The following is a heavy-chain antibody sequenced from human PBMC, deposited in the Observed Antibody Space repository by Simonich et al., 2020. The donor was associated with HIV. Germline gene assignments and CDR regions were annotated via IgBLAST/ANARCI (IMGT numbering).Heavy chain of an antibody. CDR1: GGPFSGYY. Sequence: QMQLQQWGAGLLKPSETLSLTCAVYGGPFSGYYWSWIRQPPGKGLEWIGEINHSGSTNYNPSLKSRVTISVDTSKNQFSLKLSSVTAADTAVYYCARLDYNYGLDNWGQGTLVTVSS. V-gene: IGHV4-34*01. CDR3: ARLDYNYGLDN. J-gene: IGHJ4*02. D-gene: IGHD5-18*01. CDR2: INHSGST.